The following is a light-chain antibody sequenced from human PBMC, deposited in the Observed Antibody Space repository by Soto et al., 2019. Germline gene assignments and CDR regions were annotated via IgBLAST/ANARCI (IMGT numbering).Light chain of an antibody. CDR3: GSYGGSDNWV. CDR2: EVS. J-gene: IGLJ3*02. CDR1: SSDFGSYNY. Sequence: QSALTQPPSASGSPGQSVAISCTGTSSDFGSYNYVSWYQQHPGKAPKLMIYEVSKRPSGVPGRFSGSKSGNTASLTVSGLQAEDEAYYYCGSYGGSDNWVFGGGTKVTVL. V-gene: IGLV2-8*01.